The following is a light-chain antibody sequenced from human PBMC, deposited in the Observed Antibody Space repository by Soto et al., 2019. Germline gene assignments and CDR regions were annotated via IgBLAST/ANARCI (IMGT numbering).Light chain of an antibody. J-gene: IGLJ1*01. CDR2: DVS. V-gene: IGLV2-14*03. Sequence: QSALTQPASVSGSPGQSITISCTGASSDVGGYNYVSWYQQHPGKAPKLIIYDVSYRPSGVSDRFSGSKSGNTASLTISGLQAEDEADYNYSSSISTDTSHVFGTGTKVTVL. CDR3: SSSISTDTSHV. CDR1: SSDVGGYNY.